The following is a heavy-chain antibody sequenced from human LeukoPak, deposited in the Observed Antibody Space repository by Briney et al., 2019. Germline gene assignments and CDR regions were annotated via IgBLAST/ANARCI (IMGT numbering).Heavy chain of an antibody. V-gene: IGHV3-7*05. CDR3: AGGMGVAANSFFP. J-gene: IGHJ5*02. CDR1: VFTLCNYW. Sequence: GGALRLSCAASVFTLCNYWANWVRQARGKVVELVANIKQDGIEESYVKPAKGRFTISRENAEKSLNLQMKSLRAEDTAVYYCAGGMGVAANSFFPWGEGTPVTASS. CDR2: IKQDGIEE. D-gene: IGHD3-3*01.